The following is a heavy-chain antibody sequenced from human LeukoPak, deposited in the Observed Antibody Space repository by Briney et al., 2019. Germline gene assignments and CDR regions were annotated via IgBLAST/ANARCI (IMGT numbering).Heavy chain of an antibody. J-gene: IGHJ4*02. CDR2: IKQYGSEA. D-gene: IGHD3-16*01. Sequence: GGSLRLSCAASGFTFSSYWMTWVRQAPGKGLEWVAHIKQYGSEAYYVDSVKGRFTISRDDAKNSLYLQMNTLRAEDTAVYYCARVSWAYDYLWGSDYFDYWGQGTLVTVSS. CDR3: ARVSWAYDYLWGSDYFDY. CDR1: GFTFSSYW. V-gene: IGHV3-7*01.